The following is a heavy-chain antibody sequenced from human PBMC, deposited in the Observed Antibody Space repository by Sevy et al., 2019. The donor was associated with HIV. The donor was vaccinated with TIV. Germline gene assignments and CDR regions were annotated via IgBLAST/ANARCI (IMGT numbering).Heavy chain of an antibody. V-gene: IGHV4-59*01. CDR3: AGRTSFYDSFDY. CDR2: IYYTGST. J-gene: IGHJ4*02. D-gene: IGHD3-16*01. CDR1: GGSISYYY. Sequence: SETLSLTCTVSGGSISYYYWSWIRQPPGKVLEWIGYIYYTGSTRHNPSLKSRVTISVDTFNNQFSLRLTSVTAADTAVYYCAGRTSFYDSFDYWGQGTLVTVSS.